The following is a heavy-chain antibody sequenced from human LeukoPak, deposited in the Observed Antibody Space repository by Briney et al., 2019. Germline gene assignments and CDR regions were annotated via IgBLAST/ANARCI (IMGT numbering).Heavy chain of an antibody. CDR2: INHSGST. V-gene: IGHV4-34*01. CDR3: ARQVVGATTDY. J-gene: IGHJ4*02. CDR1: GGSFSGHY. D-gene: IGHD1-26*01. Sequence: SETLSLTCAAYGGSFSGHYWSWIRQPPGKGLEWIGEINHSGSTNYNPSLKSRVTISVDTSKNQFSLKLSSVTAADTAVYYCARQVVGATTDYWGQGTLVTVSS.